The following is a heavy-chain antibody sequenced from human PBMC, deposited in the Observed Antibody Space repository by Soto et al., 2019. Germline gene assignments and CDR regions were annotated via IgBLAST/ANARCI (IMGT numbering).Heavy chain of an antibody. CDR2: IYYSGST. D-gene: IGHD3-9*01. J-gene: IGHJ4*02. CDR3: AGSLLYYDILTGDKYYFDY. CDR1: GGSISSSSYY. Sequence: QLQLQESGPGLVKPSETLSLTCTVSGGSISSSSYYWGWIRQPPGKGLEWIGSIYYSGSTYYNPSLKSRVTISVDTSKNQFSLKLSSVTAADTAVYYCAGSLLYYDILTGDKYYFDYWGQGTLVTVSS. V-gene: IGHV4-39*01.